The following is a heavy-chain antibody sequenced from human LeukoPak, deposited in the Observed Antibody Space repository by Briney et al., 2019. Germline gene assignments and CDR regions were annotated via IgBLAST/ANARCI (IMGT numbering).Heavy chain of an antibody. Sequence: GGSLRLSCAASGFTFSSYAMGWVRQAPGKGLEWVSGISGSGDNTYYADSVKGRFTISRDNSKNTLYVQVKSLGTEDTAAYYCARGSYYDSSGSFYFDYWGQGTLVTVSS. D-gene: IGHD3-22*01. CDR2: ISGSGDNT. CDR1: GFTFSSYA. J-gene: IGHJ4*02. V-gene: IGHV3-23*01. CDR3: ARGSYYDSSGSFYFDY.